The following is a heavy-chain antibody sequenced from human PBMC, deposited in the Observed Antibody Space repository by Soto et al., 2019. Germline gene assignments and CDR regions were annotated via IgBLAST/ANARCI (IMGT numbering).Heavy chain of an antibody. CDR3: ARGTQEGCYFDV. CDR1: GGSFSGYY. J-gene: IGHJ2*01. D-gene: IGHD1-1*01. V-gene: IGHV4-34*01. CDR2: INHSGST. Sequence: QVQLQQWGAGLLKPSETLSLTCAVYGGSFSGYYWGWIRQTPGKGLEWIGEINHSGSTNYNPSLMSRVAMPFDTSKTQSSLKLSSVTAAHTAVYYCARGTQEGCYFDVWGRGTLVTVSS.